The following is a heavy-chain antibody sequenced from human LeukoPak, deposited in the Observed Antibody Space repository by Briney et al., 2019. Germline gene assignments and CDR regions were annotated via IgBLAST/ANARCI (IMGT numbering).Heavy chain of an antibody. CDR3: ARRRSSSSYYYYYMDV. Sequence: GASVKVSCKASGYTFTSYDINWVRQATGQGLEWMGWMNPNSGNTGYAQKFQSRVTMTRNTSISTAYMELSSLRSEDTAVYYCARRRSSSSYYYYYMDVWGKGTTVTVSS. CDR2: MNPNSGNT. CDR1: GYTFTSYD. D-gene: IGHD6-13*01. V-gene: IGHV1-8*01. J-gene: IGHJ6*03.